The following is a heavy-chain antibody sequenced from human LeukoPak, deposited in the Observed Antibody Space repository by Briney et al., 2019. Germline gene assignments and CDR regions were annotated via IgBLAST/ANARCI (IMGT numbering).Heavy chain of an antibody. CDR2: IYYSGST. V-gene: IGHV4-39*07. CDR1: GGSISSSSYY. Sequence: PSETLSLTCTVSGGSISSSSYYWGWIRQPPGKGLEWIGSIYYSGSTYYNPSLKSRVTISVDTSKNQFSLKLSSVTAADTAVYCCARKGNWFDPWGQGTLVTVSS. J-gene: IGHJ5*02. CDR3: ARKGNWFDP.